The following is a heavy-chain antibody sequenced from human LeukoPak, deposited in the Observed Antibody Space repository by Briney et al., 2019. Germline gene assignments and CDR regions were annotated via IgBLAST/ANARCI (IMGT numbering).Heavy chain of an antibody. J-gene: IGHJ6*02. Sequence: ASVKVSCKASGYTFTSYDINWVRQATGQGLEWMGWMNPNSGNTGYAQKFQGRVTMTRNTSISTAYMELSSLRSEDTAVYYCASSWYSSSTSDDYYYGMDVWGQGTTVTVSS. CDR3: ASSWYSSSTSDDYYYGMDV. V-gene: IGHV1-8*01. D-gene: IGHD6-6*01. CDR1: GYTFTSYD. CDR2: MNPNSGNT.